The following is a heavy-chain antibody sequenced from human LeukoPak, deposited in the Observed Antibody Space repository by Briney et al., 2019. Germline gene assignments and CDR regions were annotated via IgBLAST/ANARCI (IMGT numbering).Heavy chain of an antibody. Sequence: GGSLRLSCAASGFTFSDYYMSWIRQAPGTGLEWASYISSSGSTIYYADSVKGRFTISRDNAKNSLYLQMNSLRAEDTAVYYCARGGEMTFNWFDPWGQGTLVTVSS. V-gene: IGHV3-11*01. CDR3: ARGGEMTFNWFDP. D-gene: IGHD5-24*01. CDR1: GFTFSDYY. J-gene: IGHJ5*02. CDR2: ISSSGSTI.